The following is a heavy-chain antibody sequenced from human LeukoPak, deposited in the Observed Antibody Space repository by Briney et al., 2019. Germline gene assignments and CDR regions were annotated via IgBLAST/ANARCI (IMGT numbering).Heavy chain of an antibody. CDR3: ARGGSGAYCPDF. Sequence: ASVKVSFKTSGYTFTNNAITWVRQAPGQGREWMGWIGTYSGNKNLAQKFQGGVTMTTDTPTSTAYMELKSLRSDDTAVYFCARGGSGAYCPDFWGQGTLVIVSS. V-gene: IGHV1-18*01. CDR1: GYTFTNNA. J-gene: IGHJ4*02. CDR2: IGTYSGNK. D-gene: IGHD3-10*01.